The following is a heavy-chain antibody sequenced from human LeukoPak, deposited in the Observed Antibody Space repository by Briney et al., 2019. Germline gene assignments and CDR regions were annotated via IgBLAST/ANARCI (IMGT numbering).Heavy chain of an antibody. CDR1: GFTFSTYE. J-gene: IGHJ4*02. CDR3: ARVGVSYYSDY. Sequence: GGSLRLSCAASGFTFSTYEMNWVRQAPGKGLEWVSNISITGTIINYADSVKGRFTVSRDSAKNSLYLQMNSLRAEDTAVYYCARVGVSYYSDYWGQGTLVTVSS. V-gene: IGHV3-48*03. D-gene: IGHD2-8*02. CDR2: ISITGTII.